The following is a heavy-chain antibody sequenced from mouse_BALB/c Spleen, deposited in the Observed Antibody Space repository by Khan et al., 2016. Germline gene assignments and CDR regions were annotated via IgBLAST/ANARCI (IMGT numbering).Heavy chain of an antibody. J-gene: IGHJ1*01. CDR3: ARKGITTARYFDV. CDR2: ILPGSGST. CDR1: GYTFSSYR. V-gene: IGHV1-9*01. Sequence: QVQLQQSGAELMKPGASVKISCKATGYTFSSYRIEGVKQRPGHGLEWIGEILPGSGSTNYNEKFKGKATFPADTSSNTAYMQLSSLTSEDSAVYYCARKGITTARYFDVWGAGTTVTVSS. D-gene: IGHD1-2*01.